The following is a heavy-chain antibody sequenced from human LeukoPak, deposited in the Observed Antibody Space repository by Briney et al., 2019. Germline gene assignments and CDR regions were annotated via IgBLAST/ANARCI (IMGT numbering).Heavy chain of an antibody. J-gene: IGHJ4*02. D-gene: IGHD3-22*01. CDR2: IYYIGST. Sequence: PSETLSLTCTVPGAAFSSYYWSWIRQPPGKELEWIGYIYYIGSTNYNPSLKSRVTISIDTSENQFSLKLSSVTAADTAVYYCARSPGYDRSRFDYWGQGTLVTVSS. CDR3: ARSPGYDRSRFDY. CDR1: GAAFSSYY. V-gene: IGHV4-59*01.